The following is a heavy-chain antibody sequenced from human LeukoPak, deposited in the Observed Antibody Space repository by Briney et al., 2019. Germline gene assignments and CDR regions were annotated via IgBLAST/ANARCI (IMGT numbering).Heavy chain of an antibody. D-gene: IGHD2-15*01. J-gene: IGHJ4*02. CDR1: GFSFSSYW. CDR3: AKEGYCSGGSCPIIDY. CDR2: INSDGSST. Sequence: GGSLRLSCAASGFSFSSYWMHWVRQAPGKGLVWVSRINSDGSSTTYADFVKGRFTISRDNAKNTLYLQMNSLKPEDTAVYYCAKEGYCSGGSCPIIDYWGQGTLVTVSS. V-gene: IGHV3-74*01.